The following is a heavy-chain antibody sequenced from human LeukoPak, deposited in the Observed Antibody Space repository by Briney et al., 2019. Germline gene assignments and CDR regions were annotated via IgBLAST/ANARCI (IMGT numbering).Heavy chain of an antibody. CDR2: IYTSGST. CDR1: GGSISSGSYY. D-gene: IGHD3-3*01. Sequence: SQTLSLTCTVSGGSISSGSYYWSWIRQPAGKGLEWIGRIYTSGSTNYNPSLKSRVTISVDTSKNQFSLKLSSVTAADTAVYYCARAGDFWSGVHDYWGQGTLVTVSA. J-gene: IGHJ4*02. CDR3: ARAGDFWSGVHDY. V-gene: IGHV4-61*02.